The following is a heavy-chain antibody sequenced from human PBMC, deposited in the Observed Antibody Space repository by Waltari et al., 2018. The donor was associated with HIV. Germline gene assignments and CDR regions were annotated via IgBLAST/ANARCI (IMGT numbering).Heavy chain of an antibody. CDR3: GFVPAATHGMDV. J-gene: IGHJ6*02. V-gene: IGHV3-21*01. CDR1: RFPFSIYS. CDR2: FSSASDSE. Sequence: EVQLVESGGGLVKPGGSLRISCATSRFPFSIYSLIWVRQAPGKGRECVAAFSSASDSEFYADSVKGRFTISRDNAKNFLDLQMNSLRDEDTAVYYCGFVPAATHGMDVWGQGTTVTVSS. D-gene: IGHD6-13*01.